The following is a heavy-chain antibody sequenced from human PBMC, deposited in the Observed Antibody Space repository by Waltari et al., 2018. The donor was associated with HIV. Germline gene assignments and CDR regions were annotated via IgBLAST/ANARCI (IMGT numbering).Heavy chain of an antibody. D-gene: IGHD6-6*01. CDR1: GGSISSGGYY. J-gene: IGHJ4*02. V-gene: IGHV4-31*03. CDR2: IHFSGST. CDR3: ARRYSSSVPFDY. Sequence: QVQLQESGPGLVKPSQTLSLTCTVSGGSISSGGYYWSWIRQHPGKGLEWIGYIHFSGSTYYNPSLKSRVTISVDTSKNQFSLKLSSVTAADTAVYYCARRYSSSVPFDYWGQGTLVTVSS.